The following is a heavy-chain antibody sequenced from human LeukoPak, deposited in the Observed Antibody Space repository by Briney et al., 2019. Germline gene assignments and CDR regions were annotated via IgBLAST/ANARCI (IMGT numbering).Heavy chain of an antibody. CDR1: GYTLTELS. J-gene: IGHJ4*02. CDR3: ASSQYYYGSGSYYTPDY. V-gene: IGHV1-2*06. CDR2: INPNSGGA. D-gene: IGHD3-10*01. Sequence: ASVTVSCTVSGYTLTELSMHWVRQAPGQGLEWMGRINPNSGGANYAQKFQGRVTMTRDTSISTAYMELSRLRSDDTAVYYCASSQYYYGSGSYYTPDYWGQGTLVTVSS.